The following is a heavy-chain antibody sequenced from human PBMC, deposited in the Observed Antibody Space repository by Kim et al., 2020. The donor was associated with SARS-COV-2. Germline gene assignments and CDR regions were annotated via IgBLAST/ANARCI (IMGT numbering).Heavy chain of an antibody. CDR3: ARRKTSSSWYRSEKGGNWFDP. Sequence: GESLKISCKGSGYRFTSYWIGWVRQMPGKGLEWMGIIYPGDSDTRYSPSFQGQVTISADKSISTAYLQWSSLKASDTAMYYCARRKTSSSWYRSEKGGNWFDPWGQGTLVTVSS. V-gene: IGHV5-51*01. CDR1: GYRFTSYW. CDR2: IYPGDSDT. D-gene: IGHD6-13*01. J-gene: IGHJ5*02.